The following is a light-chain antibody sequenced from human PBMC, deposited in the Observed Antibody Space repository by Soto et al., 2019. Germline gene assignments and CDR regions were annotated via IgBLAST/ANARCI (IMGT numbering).Light chain of an antibody. Sequence: EIVLTQSPGTLSLSPGERATLSCRASQSVYSNYLSWYQRKPGQAPRLLIYAASRRATGIPDRFSGSGSGTDFTLTISRLEPEDSAVYYFQQYGRSPRVLFTFGPGTKVEIK. CDR2: AAS. V-gene: IGKV3-20*01. CDR1: QSVYSNY. CDR3: QQYGRSPRVLFT. J-gene: IGKJ3*01.